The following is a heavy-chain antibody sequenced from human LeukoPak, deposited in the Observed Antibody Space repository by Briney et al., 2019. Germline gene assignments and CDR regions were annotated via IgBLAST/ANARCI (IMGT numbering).Heavy chain of an antibody. CDR1: AFTFSSYA. Sequence: GGSLRLSCAASAFTFSSYAMHWVRQAPGKGLEWVAVISYDGSNKYYADSVKGRFTISRDNSKNTLYLQMNSLRAEDTAVYYCARDPKYGSGSYYNLYGMDVWGQGTTVTVSS. D-gene: IGHD3-10*01. CDR2: ISYDGSNK. CDR3: ARDPKYGSGSYYNLYGMDV. J-gene: IGHJ6*02. V-gene: IGHV3-30-3*01.